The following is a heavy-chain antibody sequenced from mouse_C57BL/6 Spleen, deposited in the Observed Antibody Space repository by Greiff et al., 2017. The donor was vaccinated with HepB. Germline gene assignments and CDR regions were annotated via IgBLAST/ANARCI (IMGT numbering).Heavy chain of an antibody. CDR1: GFTFSSYT. D-gene: IGHD1-1*01. CDR2: ISGGGGNT. J-gene: IGHJ2*01. Sequence: EVQVVESGGGLVTPGGSLKLSCAASGFTFSSYTMSWVRQTPEKRLEWVATISGGGGNTYYPDSVKGRFTISRDNAKNTLYLQMSSLRAEDTALYYCARHEGGAYGLFDYWGQGTTLTVSS. CDR3: ARHEGGAYGLFDY. V-gene: IGHV5-9*01.